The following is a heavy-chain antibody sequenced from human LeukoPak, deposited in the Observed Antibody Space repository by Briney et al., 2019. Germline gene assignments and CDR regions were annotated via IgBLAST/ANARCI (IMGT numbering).Heavy chain of an antibody. D-gene: IGHD1-20*01. J-gene: IGHJ4*02. V-gene: IGHV3-23*01. CDR3: AKDMNYNWSPRVFDY. CDR1: GFTFNNYA. CDR2: ISGSGGST. Sequence: PGGSLRLSCAASGFTFNNYAMSWVRQAPGKGLEWVSVISGSGGSTHYADSVKGRFTISRDNSKNTLYLQVNSLRAEDTAVYYCAKDMNYNWSPRVFDYWGQGTLVTVSS.